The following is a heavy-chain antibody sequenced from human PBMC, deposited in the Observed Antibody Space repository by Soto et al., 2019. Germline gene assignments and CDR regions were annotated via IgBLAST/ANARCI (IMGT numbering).Heavy chain of an antibody. Sequence: QVQLVQSGAAVKKPGASVKVSCKASGYTFTIYGISWVRQAPGQGIEWMGWISAYNGNTNYAQKLQGRVIMTTDTSTSPAYMEVRSLRSDDTAVYYCARVGWNGYNYYYYGIEVWGQGTTVTVSS. J-gene: IGHJ6*02. CDR3: ARVGWNGYNYYYYGIEV. CDR2: ISAYNGNT. V-gene: IGHV1-18*01. CDR1: GYTFTIYG. D-gene: IGHD5-12*01.